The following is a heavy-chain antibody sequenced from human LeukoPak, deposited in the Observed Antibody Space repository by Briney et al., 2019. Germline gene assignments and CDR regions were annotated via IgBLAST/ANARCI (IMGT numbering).Heavy chain of an antibody. D-gene: IGHD3-10*01. Sequence: SETLSLTCAVYGGSFGGYYWSWIRQPPGKGLEWIGEINHSGSTNYNPSLKSRVTISLDTSKNQFSLKLSSVTAADTAVYYCARWHGSGMNYMDVWGKGTTVTVSS. CDR3: ARWHGSGMNYMDV. CDR2: INHSGST. CDR1: GGSFGGYY. V-gene: IGHV4-34*01. J-gene: IGHJ6*03.